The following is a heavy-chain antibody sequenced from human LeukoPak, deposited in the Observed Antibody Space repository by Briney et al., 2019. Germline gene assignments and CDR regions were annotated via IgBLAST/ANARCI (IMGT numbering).Heavy chain of an antibody. D-gene: IGHD4-17*01. CDR1: GLTFSSYE. V-gene: IGHV3-48*03. Sequence: PGGSLRLSCAASGLTFSSYEMNWVRQAPGKGLEWVSYISSSGSTIYYADSVKGRFTISRDNAKNSLYLQMNNLSAGDTAVYYCATTDTVTTRGWFDPWGQGTLVTVSS. J-gene: IGHJ5*02. CDR2: ISSSGSTI. CDR3: ATTDTVTTRGWFDP.